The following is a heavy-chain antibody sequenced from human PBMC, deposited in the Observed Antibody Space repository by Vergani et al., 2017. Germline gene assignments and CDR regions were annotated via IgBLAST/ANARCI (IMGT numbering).Heavy chain of an antibody. CDR3: ARQIIAAAGNNWFEP. J-gene: IGHJ5*02. D-gene: IGHD6-13*01. V-gene: IGHV1-18*04. Sequence: QVQLVQSGAEVKKPGASVKVSCKASGYTFTTYGITWVRQAPGQGLEWMGWISTYNGNTNYAQNLQGRVTMTTDTSTSTAYMELRSLRSDDTAVFYCARQIIAAAGNNWFEPWGQGTLVTVSS. CDR2: ISTYNGNT. CDR1: GYTFTTYG.